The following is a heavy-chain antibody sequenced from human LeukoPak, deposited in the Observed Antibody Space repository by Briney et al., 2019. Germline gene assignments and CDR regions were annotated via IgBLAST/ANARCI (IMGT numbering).Heavy chain of an antibody. CDR3: ARDTQLQWLVQAWSYYFDY. Sequence: ASVKVSCKASGGTFSSYAISWVRQAPGQGLEWMGWISAYNGNTNYAQKLQGRVTMTTDTSTSTAYMELRSLRSDDTAVYYCARDTQLQWLVQAWSYYFDYWGQGTLVTVSS. CDR2: ISAYNGNT. CDR1: GGTFSSYA. J-gene: IGHJ4*02. D-gene: IGHD6-19*01. V-gene: IGHV1-18*01.